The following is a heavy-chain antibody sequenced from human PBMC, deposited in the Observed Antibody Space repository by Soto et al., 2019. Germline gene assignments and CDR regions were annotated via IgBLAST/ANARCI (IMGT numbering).Heavy chain of an antibody. CDR2: IYYSGST. Sequence: PETLSPTCTVSVRSSSSSSYYCGWIRQPPAKRLEWTGRIYYSGSTYYNPSLKGRVSISVDTSKNQGSLKLRAVTAANTAVYYCARQTDSSSSKWPLYYYSYMDVCGEGSTVTVSS. D-gene: IGHD6-6*01. V-gene: IGHV4-39*01. CDR1: VRSSSSSSYY. CDR3: ARQTDSSSSKWPLYYYSYMDV. J-gene: IGHJ6*03.